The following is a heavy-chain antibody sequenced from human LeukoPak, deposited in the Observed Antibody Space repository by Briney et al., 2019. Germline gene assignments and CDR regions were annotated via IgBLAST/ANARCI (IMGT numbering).Heavy chain of an antibody. J-gene: IGHJ4*02. CDR3: ARVGGNYYDSSGHSQFDY. V-gene: IGHV4-30-4*08. CDR1: GGSISSGDYY. CDR2: IYYSGST. D-gene: IGHD3-22*01. Sequence: PSQTLSLTCTVSGGSISSGDYYWSWIRQPPGKGLEWIVYIYYSGSTYYNPSLKSRVTISVDTSKNQFSLKLSSVTAADTAVYYCARVGGNYYDSSGHSQFDYWGQGTLVTVSS.